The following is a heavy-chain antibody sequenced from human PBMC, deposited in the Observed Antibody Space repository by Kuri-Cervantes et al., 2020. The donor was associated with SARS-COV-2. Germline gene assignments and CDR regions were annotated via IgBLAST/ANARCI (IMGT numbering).Heavy chain of an antibody. Sequence: SAKVSCKASGGTFSSYTISWVRQAPGQGLEWMGGIIPNFGTANYAQKFQGRVTITADESTSTAYMELTSLRSEDTAVYYCATPNTMKRETWIQLWGPDDAFDIWGQGTMVTVSS. V-gene: IGHV1-69*13. CDR3: ATPNTMKRETWIQLWGPDDAFDI. CDR2: IIPNFGTA. CDR1: GGTFSSYT. D-gene: IGHD5-18*01. J-gene: IGHJ3*02.